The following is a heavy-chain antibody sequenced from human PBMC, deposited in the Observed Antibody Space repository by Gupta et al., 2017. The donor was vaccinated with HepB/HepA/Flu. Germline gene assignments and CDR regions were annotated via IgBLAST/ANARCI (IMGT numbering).Heavy chain of an antibody. D-gene: IGHD4-17*01. CDR2: ISSSGSTI. Sequence: EVQLVESGGGLVQPGGSLRLSCAASGFTFSSYEMNWVRQAPGKGLEWVSYISSSGSTIYYADSVKGRFTISRDNAKNSLYLQMNSLRAEDTAVYYCARVLSDYGDYGNYYYGMDVWGQGTTVTVSS. V-gene: IGHV3-48*03. J-gene: IGHJ6*02. CDR3: ARVLSDYGDYGNYYYGMDV. CDR1: GFTFSSYE.